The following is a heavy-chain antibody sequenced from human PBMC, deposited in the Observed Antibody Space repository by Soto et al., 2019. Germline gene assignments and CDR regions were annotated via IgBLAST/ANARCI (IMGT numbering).Heavy chain of an antibody. J-gene: IGHJ5*02. V-gene: IGHV3-21*01. CDR1: GFTFRIFT. CDR3: TRDASRDSSARGWFDP. Sequence: WGSLRLYCASSGFTFRIFTMNWVRQAPGKGLEWVSTISSNSAYIYYTDALRGRFTISRDNAKKSLHLQMNSLRAEDTAVYYCTRDASRDSSARGWFDPWGPGTLVTVSS. CDR2: ISSNSAYI. D-gene: IGHD6-13*01.